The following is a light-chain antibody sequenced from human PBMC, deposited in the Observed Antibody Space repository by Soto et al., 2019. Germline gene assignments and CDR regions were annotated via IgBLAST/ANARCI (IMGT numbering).Light chain of an antibody. Sequence: QSALTQPASVSGSPGQSITISCTGSSSDIGAYNYVSWFQQYPGKAPKRLISEVSNRPSGVSNRVSGSKSGTAASLTISGLQTEDEADYFCFSFTTDWTHVFGTGTKVTVL. CDR1: SSDIGAYNY. V-gene: IGLV2-14*01. CDR2: EVS. J-gene: IGLJ1*01. CDR3: FSFTTDWTHV.